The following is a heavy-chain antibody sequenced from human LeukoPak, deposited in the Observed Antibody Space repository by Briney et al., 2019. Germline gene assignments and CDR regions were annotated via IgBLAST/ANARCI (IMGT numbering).Heavy chain of an antibody. D-gene: IGHD4-17*01. Sequence: GSVKVSCKASSYTFTSYGLSWVRQAPGQGLEWMGWITTYNGNTNYAQKLQGRVTMTTDTSTSTAYMELRSLRSDDTAVYYCARDQYKRATVTLSTYWYFDLWGRGTLVTVSS. J-gene: IGHJ2*01. CDR1: SYTFTSYG. V-gene: IGHV1-18*01. CDR2: ITTYNGNT. CDR3: ARDQYKRATVTLSTYWYFDL.